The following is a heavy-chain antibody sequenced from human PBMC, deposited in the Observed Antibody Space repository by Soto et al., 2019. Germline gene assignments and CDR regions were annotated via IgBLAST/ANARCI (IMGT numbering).Heavy chain of an antibody. CDR3: ARDVSFRGAFGS. J-gene: IGHJ3*02. Sequence: QVQLVESGGGLVKPGGSLRLSCAASGFTFSDFYMTWIRQAPGKGLEWISYISSSDSLIYYADSVKGRFTISRDNAQNSLYLQMNRLRAEDTAMYYCARDVSFRGAFGSWGQGTLVTVSS. CDR2: ISSSDSLI. CDR1: GFTFSDFY. D-gene: IGHD3-10*01. V-gene: IGHV3-11*01.